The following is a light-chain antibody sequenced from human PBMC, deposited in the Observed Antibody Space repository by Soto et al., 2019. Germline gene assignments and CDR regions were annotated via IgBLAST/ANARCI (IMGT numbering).Light chain of an antibody. V-gene: IGKV1-27*01. CDR1: QGISNY. Sequence: DIQMTQSPSSLSASVGDRVTITCRASQGISNYLAWYQQKPGKVPKLLIYAASTLQSGVQSRFSGSGAGTDFTLTISSLQPEDVATYYCQKYNSAPRTCGQGTNVEIK. CDR2: AAS. J-gene: IGKJ1*01. CDR3: QKYNSAPRT.